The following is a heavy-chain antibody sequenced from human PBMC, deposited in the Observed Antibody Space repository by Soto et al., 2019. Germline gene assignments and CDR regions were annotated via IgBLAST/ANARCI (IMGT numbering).Heavy chain of an antibody. J-gene: IGHJ5*02. D-gene: IGHD1-1*01. CDR1: GYSVSSNSAA. CDR2: TYYRSKWYN. V-gene: IGHV6-1*01. CDR3: ARDPESGESPYNWFDP. Sequence: SRTLSLPCAISGYSVSSNSAAWNWIRQSPSRGLEWLGRTYYRSKWYNDYAVSVKSRITINPDTSTNQFSLQLNSVTPEGTAVYYCARDPESGESPYNWFDPWGQGTPVTVSS.